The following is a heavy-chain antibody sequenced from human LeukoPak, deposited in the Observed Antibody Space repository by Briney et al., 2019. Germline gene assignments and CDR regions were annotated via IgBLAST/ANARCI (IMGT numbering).Heavy chain of an antibody. CDR3: ARGRGDDIVVVVTATRGDYNFDY. CDR2: IYYSGST. CDR1: GGSISSSSYY. Sequence: SETLSLTCTVSGGSISSSSYYWGWIRQPPGKGLEWIGSIYYSGSTYYNPSLKSRVTISVDTSKNQFSLKLSSLTAADTAVYYCARGRGDDIVVVVTATRGDYNFDYWGQGTLVTVSS. V-gene: IGHV4-39*07. J-gene: IGHJ4*02. D-gene: IGHD2-15*01.